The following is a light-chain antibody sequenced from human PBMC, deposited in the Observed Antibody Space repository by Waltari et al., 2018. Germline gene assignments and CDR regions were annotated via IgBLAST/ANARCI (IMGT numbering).Light chain of an antibody. J-gene: IGLJ2*01. V-gene: IGLV3-21*02. CDR1: NIESKR. CDR2: DDS. Sequence: SYALTQAPSVSVAPGQTARITCGGNNIESKRVHWYQQKPGQAPVLVVYDDSDRPSGIPERFSGSNSGNTATLTISRVEAGDEADYYCQVWDGSSDRVIFGGGTKLTVL. CDR3: QVWDGSSDRVI.